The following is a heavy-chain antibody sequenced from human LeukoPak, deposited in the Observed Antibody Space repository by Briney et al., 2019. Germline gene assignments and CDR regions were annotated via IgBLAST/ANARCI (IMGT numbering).Heavy chain of an antibody. CDR2: INPSGGST. Sequence: VASVKVSCKASGYTFTSYGISWVRRAPGQGLEWMGIINPSGGSTSYAQKFQGRVTMTRDTSTSTVYMELSSLRSEDTAVYYCARAQWELLKGTFDYWGQGTLVTVSS. V-gene: IGHV1-46*01. CDR1: GYTFTSYG. CDR3: ARAQWELLKGTFDY. D-gene: IGHD1-26*01. J-gene: IGHJ4*02.